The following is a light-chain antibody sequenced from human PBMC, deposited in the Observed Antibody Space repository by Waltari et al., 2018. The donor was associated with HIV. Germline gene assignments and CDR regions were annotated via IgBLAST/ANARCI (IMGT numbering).Light chain of an antibody. Sequence: SFELTQPPSVSVSPGQTASITCSGDKLGDKYSCWYQQKPGQSPVLVIYEDTKRPSGIPERFSAANAWQTATLTISGTQAMDEADYYCQTWDSTTVVFGGGTKLTVL. CDR1: KLGDKY. CDR2: EDT. J-gene: IGLJ2*01. CDR3: QTWDSTTVV. V-gene: IGLV3-1*01.